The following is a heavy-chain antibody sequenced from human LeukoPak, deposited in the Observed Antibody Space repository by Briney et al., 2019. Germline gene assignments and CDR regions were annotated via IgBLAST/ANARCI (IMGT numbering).Heavy chain of an antibody. V-gene: IGHV3-23*01. CDR3: GKEGGA. CDR2: IGGRGGST. CDR1: GFTFSSYS. J-gene: IGHJ5*02. Sequence: PGGSLRLSCAASGFTFSSYSMNWVRQAPGKGPEWVSAIGGRGGSTYYADSLGGRFIISRDNSKDMVYLQMDSLKVEDTATYYCGKEGGAWGQGTKVTVSS. D-gene: IGHD3-16*01.